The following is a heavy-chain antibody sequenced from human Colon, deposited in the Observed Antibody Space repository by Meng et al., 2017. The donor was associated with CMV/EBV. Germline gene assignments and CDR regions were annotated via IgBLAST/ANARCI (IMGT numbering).Heavy chain of an antibody. CDR2: INPITGGT. V-gene: IGHV1-2*02. Sequence: LGHSVHEVKNSGASVKVTCKAFGHSFTGYFRYWVRQAPEQGLEWLEVINPITGGTNYAQKFQGRVTMTRDTSMNTAYMELSRLRSDDTAVYYCASLSGGDFDYWGQGTLVTVSS. J-gene: IGHJ4*02. CDR3: ASLSGGDFDY. D-gene: IGHD1-26*01. CDR1: GHSFTGYF.